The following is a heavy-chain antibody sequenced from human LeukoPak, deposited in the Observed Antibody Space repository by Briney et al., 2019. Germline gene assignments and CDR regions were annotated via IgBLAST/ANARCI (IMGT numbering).Heavy chain of an antibody. CDR2: ISSSGSYI. CDR3: ARGGAMVRGVSPLDY. V-gene: IGHV3-21*01. CDR1: GFTFSSYI. Sequence: GGSLRLSCAASGFTFSSYIMNWVRQAPGKGLEWVSSISSSGSYIYYADSVKGRFTISRDNAKNSLYLQMNSLRAEDTAVYYCARGGAMVRGVSPLDYWGQEPWSPSPQ. J-gene: IGHJ4*01. D-gene: IGHD3-10*01.